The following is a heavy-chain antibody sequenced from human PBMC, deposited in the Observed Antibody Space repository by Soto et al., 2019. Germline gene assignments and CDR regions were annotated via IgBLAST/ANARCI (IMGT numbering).Heavy chain of an antibody. CDR1: EGSFSTGDYS. J-gene: IGHJ4*02. D-gene: IGHD4-17*01. V-gene: IGHV4-30-2*01. CDR2: IYTSGST. CDR3: ARGNDYDGVPFDY. Sequence: PSETLSLTCAVSEGSFSTGDYSWNWIRQPPGKGLEWIGYIYTSGSTYYSSSLKSRVTISVDRSKNQFSLQLTSVTAADTAVYYCARGNDYDGVPFDYWGQGLLVTVSS.